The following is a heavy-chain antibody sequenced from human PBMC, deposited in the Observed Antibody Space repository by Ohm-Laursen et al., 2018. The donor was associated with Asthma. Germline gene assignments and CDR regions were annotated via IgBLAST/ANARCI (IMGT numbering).Heavy chain of an antibody. D-gene: IGHD1-26*01. CDR1: GFSVSRHF. J-gene: IGHJ2*01. CDR2: IYPGGAT. CDR3: ARKRLWDLPDWYFDL. V-gene: IGHV3-53*01. Sequence: GSLRLSCAASGFSVSRHFMNWIRQGPEKGLEWVSDIYPGGATFYADSVKGRFTISRDDSKNTLNLQMSSLRGEDTAVYYCARKRLWDLPDWYFDLWGRGTLVSVSS.